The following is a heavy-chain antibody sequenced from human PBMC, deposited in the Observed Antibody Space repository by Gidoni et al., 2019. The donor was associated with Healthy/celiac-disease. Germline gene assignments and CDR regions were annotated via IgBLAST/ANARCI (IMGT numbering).Heavy chain of an antibody. J-gene: IGHJ4*02. V-gene: IGHV1-3*01. CDR3: AREGWGGSYLLDY. D-gene: IGHD1-26*01. Sequence: VTITRDTSASTAYMELSSLRSEDTAVYYCAREGWGGSYLLDYWGQGTLVTVSS.